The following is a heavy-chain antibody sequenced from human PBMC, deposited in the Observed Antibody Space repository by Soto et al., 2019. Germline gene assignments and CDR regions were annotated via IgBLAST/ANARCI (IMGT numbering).Heavy chain of an antibody. D-gene: IGHD3-22*01. J-gene: IGHJ4*02. CDR1: GGSFSGYY. Sequence: SETLSLTCAVYGGSFSGYYWSWIRQPPGKGLEWIGEINHSGSTNYNPSIKSRVTISVDTSKNQFSLKLSSVTAADTAVYYCARTRVVIRSQPFFDYWGQGTLVTVSS. CDR2: INHSGST. CDR3: ARTRVVIRSQPFFDY. V-gene: IGHV4-34*01.